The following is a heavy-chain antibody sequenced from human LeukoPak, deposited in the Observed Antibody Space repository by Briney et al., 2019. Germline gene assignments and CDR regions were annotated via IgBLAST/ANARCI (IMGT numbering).Heavy chain of an antibody. J-gene: IGHJ4*02. CDR1: GYTFTSYG. D-gene: IGHD3-10*01. Sequence: ASVKVSCKTSGYTFTSYGMSWVRQAPGQGLEWMGWISAYNGNTNYAQKFQGRVTVTTETSTSTAYMELRSLRFDDTAVYYCARLNFGSEDYWGQGTLVTVSS. V-gene: IGHV1-18*01. CDR2: ISAYNGNT. CDR3: ARLNFGSEDY.